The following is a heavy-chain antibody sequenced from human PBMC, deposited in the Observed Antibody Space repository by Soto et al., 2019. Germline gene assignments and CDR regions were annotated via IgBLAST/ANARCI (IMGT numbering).Heavy chain of an antibody. V-gene: IGHV5-51*01. J-gene: IGHJ6*02. Sequence: GESLKISCQGSGYNFATHWIGWVRHKAGKGLEWMGIIFPGDAETRYSPSFQGHITISVDKSISIAYLRWSSLKASDTGMYYCATPGGFGMDVWGQGTTVTVSS. D-gene: IGHD5-12*01. CDR3: ATPGGFGMDV. CDR1: GYNFATHW. CDR2: IFPGDAET.